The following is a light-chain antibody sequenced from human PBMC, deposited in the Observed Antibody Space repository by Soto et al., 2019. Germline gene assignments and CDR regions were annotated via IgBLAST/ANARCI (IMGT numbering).Light chain of an antibody. V-gene: IGKV3-11*01. CDR1: QSVSSY. CDR3: QQLT. Sequence: EIVLTQSPATLSLSPGERATLSCRASQSVSSYLAWYQQKPGQAPRLLIYDASNRATGIPARFSGSGSGTDFTLTSSSLEPEDFAVYSCQQLTFGGGTKVAIK. CDR2: DAS. J-gene: IGKJ4*01.